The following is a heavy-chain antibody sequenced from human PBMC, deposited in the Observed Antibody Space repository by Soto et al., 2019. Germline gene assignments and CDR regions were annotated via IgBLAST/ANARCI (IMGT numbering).Heavy chain of an antibody. CDR3: AKGPPSGSYYYGMDV. V-gene: IGHV3-30*18. D-gene: IGHD1-26*01. J-gene: IGHJ6*02. CDR1: GFTFSSYG. CDR2: ISYDGSNK. Sequence: GGSLRLSCAASGFTFSSYGMHWVRQAPGKGLEWVAVISYDGSNKYYADSVKGRFTISRDNSKNTLYLQMNSLRAEDTAVYYCAKGPPSGSYYYGMDVWGQGTTVTVSS.